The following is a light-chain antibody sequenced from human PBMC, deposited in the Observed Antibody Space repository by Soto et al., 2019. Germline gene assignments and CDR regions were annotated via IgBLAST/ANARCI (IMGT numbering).Light chain of an antibody. V-gene: IGKV1-39*01. CDR1: QSISSY. CDR2: AAS. Sequence: DIQMTQAPSSLSASVGDRVTITCRASQSISSYLNWYQQKPGKAPKLLIYAASSLQSGVPSRFSGSGSGTDFPLTISSLQPEDFATYYCQQSYSTLFPFGPGTKVDIK. CDR3: QQSYSTLFP. J-gene: IGKJ3*01.